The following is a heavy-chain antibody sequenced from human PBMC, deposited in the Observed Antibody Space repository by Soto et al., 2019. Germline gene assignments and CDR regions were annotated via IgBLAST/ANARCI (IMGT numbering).Heavy chain of an antibody. CDR2: IIPIFGTA. V-gene: IGHV1-69*01. D-gene: IGHD3-22*01. J-gene: IGHJ4*02. CDR1: GGIFSSYA. Sequence: QEQLVQSGAGVKKPGSSLKVSCTASGGIFSSYAISWVRQAPGQGLEWMGGIIPIFGTANYAQKFQGRVTITADESTTTAYMGLSSLKSEDTAIYYCARGGSGYVRLTAFWGRGTMVSVSS. CDR3: ARGGSGYVRLTAF.